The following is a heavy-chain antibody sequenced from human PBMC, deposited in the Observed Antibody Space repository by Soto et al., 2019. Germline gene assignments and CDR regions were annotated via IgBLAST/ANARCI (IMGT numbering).Heavy chain of an antibody. CDR2: IYYSGST. D-gene: IGHD2-2*01. V-gene: IGHV4-59*08. J-gene: IGHJ2*01. CDR1: GGSISSYY. CDR3: ARAEGGYCSSTSCYANWYFDL. Sequence: SETLSLTCTVSGGSISSYYWSWIRQPPGKGLEWIGYIYYSGSTNYNPSLKSRVTISVDTSKNQFSLKLSSVTAADTAVYYCARAEGGYCSSTSCYANWYFDLWGRGTLVT.